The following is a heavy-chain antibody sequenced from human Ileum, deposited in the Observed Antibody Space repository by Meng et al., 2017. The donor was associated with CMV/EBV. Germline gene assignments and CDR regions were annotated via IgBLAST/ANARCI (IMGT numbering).Heavy chain of an antibody. V-gene: IGHV1-24*01. CDR1: GYTLTELS. CDR2: FDPEDGEI. Sequence: QVQLVQFGAEVKKPGVSVKVSCKVSGYTLTELSMHWVRQAPGKGLEWMGGFDPEDGEIIYAQKFQGRVTMTEDTSADTAYMELSSLRSEDTAVYYCATDSYGDYALDYWGQGTLVTVSS. J-gene: IGHJ4*02. CDR3: ATDSYGDYALDY. D-gene: IGHD4-17*01.